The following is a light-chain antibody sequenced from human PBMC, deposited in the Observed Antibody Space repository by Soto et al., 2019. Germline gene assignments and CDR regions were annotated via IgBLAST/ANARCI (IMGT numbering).Light chain of an antibody. J-gene: IGLJ1*01. CDR1: SSNIGAGYD. V-gene: IGLV1-40*01. CDR2: GNN. CDR3: QSYDRSLSGFYV. Sequence: QSVLTQPPSVSGAPGQRVTISCSGSSSNIGAGYDVHWYQQLPGTAPKLLISGNNNRPSGVPDRFSGSKSGTSASLAITGLQAEDEADYYCQSYDRSLSGFYVFGRGTKLTGL.